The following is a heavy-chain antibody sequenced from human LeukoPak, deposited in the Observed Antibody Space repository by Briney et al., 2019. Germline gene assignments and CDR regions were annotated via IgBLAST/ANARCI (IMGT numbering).Heavy chain of an antibody. CDR3: VRDSGGSLFDY. Sequence: GGSLRLSCAASGFPFHGFTMHWVRQTLDKALEWVSIISTDGNNEYYADSVRGRFTNSKDNSNNTIDFDMNNVRPHDTSVYYCVRDSGGSLFDYWRLGTLVTVPS. D-gene: IGHD2-15*01. J-gene: IGHJ4*02. CDR2: ISTDGNNE. V-gene: IGHV3-30*14. CDR1: GFPFHGFT.